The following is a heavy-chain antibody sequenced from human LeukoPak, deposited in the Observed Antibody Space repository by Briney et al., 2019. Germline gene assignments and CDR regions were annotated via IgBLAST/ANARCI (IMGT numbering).Heavy chain of an antibody. CDR1: GFTFSSYA. J-gene: IGHJ4*03. CDR3: ARVNGLRSYFDY. V-gene: IGHV3-30*04. Sequence: GGSLRLSCAASGFTFSSYAMHWVRQAPGKGLEWVAVISYDGSNKYYADSVKGRFTISRDNAKNSLYLQMNSLRAEDTAVYYCARVNGLRSYFDYWGQGTTVTVSS. CDR2: ISYDGSNK. D-gene: IGHD3-16*01.